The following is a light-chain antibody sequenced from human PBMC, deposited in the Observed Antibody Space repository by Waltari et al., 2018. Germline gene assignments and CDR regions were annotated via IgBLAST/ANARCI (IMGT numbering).Light chain of an antibody. Sequence: DIVMTQSPLPLPVTPGEPASIPCRSSQNLLYSNGYNDLDWYVQKPGQSPQILIYLGSNRASGVPDRFSGSGSGTDFALKISRVEAEDVGVYYCMQALQTPYTFGLGTKLEI. CDR1: QNLLYSNGYND. J-gene: IGKJ2*01. CDR3: MQALQTPYT. V-gene: IGKV2-28*01. CDR2: LGS.